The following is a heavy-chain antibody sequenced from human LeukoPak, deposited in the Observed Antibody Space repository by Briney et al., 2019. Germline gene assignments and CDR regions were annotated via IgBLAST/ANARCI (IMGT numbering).Heavy chain of an antibody. D-gene: IGHD6-19*01. V-gene: IGHV3-23*01. CDR1: GFTFSSYA. J-gene: IGHJ4*02. CDR3: ASPAPGYSSGWSPYYFDY. Sequence: GSLRLSCAASGFTFSSYAMSWVRQAPGKGLEWVSAISGSGGSTYYADSVKGRFTISRDNSKNTLYLQMNSLRAEDTAVYYCASPAPGYSSGWSPYYFDYWGQGTLVTVSS. CDR2: ISGSGGST.